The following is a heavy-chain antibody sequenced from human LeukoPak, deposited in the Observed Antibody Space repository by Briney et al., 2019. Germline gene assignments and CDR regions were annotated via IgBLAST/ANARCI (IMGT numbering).Heavy chain of an antibody. CDR1: GGPFSGYY. V-gene: IGHV4-34*01. Sequence: SETLSLTCAVYGGPFSGYYWSWIRQPPGKGLEWIGEIYHSGSTNYNASLKSRVTISVDKSKNQFSLKLTSVTAADTAVYYCVAAAVAVDYWGQGTLVTVSS. CDR2: IYHSGST. CDR3: VAAAVAVDY. D-gene: IGHD6-19*01. J-gene: IGHJ4*02.